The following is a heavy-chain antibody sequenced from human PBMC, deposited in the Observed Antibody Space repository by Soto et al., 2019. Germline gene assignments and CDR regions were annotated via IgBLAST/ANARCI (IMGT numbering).Heavy chain of an antibody. CDR3: ARFSGSYTRALDY. CDR1: GFTFNDDY. D-gene: IGHD1-26*01. J-gene: IGHJ4*02. Sequence: EVQLVESGGGLVQPGGSLRLSCAASGFTFNDDYMDWVRQAPWKGLEWVGSSRNKANSYSTEYAASVKGRFTISRDESKNSLYLQMNSLKTEDTAVYYCARFSGSYTRALDYWGQGTLVTVSS. CDR2: SRNKANSYST. V-gene: IGHV3-72*01.